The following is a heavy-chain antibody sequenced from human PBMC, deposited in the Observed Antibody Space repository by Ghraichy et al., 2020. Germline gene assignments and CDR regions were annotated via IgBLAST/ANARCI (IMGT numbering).Heavy chain of an antibody. CDR3: AKGASSTSYLYYYYYYGMDV. Sequence: SCAASGFTFSSYGMHWVHQAPGKGLEWVAVISYDGSNKYYADSVKGRFTISRDNSKNTLYLQMNSLRAEDTAVYYCAKGASSTSYLYYYYYYGMDVWGQGTTVTVSS. D-gene: IGHD2-2*01. CDR2: ISYDGSNK. CDR1: GFTFSSYG. J-gene: IGHJ6*02. V-gene: IGHV3-30*18.